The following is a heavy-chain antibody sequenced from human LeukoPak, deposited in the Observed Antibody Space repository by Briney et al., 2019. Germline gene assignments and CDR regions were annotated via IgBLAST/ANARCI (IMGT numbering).Heavy chain of an antibody. CDR3: ARGAYYYDSSDY. J-gene: IGHJ4*02. CDR2: INAGNGNT. D-gene: IGHD3-22*01. Sequence: ASVKVSCKASGYTFTSYAMHWVRQAPGQRLEWMGWINAGNGNTKYSQKFQGRVTITRDTSASTAYMELSSLRSEDTAVYYCARGAYYYDSSDYWGQGTLVTVSS. V-gene: IGHV1-3*01. CDR1: GYTFTSYA.